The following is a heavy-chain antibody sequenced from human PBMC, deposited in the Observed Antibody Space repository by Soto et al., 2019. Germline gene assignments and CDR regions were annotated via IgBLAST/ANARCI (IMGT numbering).Heavy chain of an antibody. CDR3: ARARGNYLLLDS. V-gene: IGHV4-59*01. CDR2: IYYTGTT. D-gene: IGHD1-7*01. Sequence: SETLSLTCIVSGVSMSSYYWVLFRQPPGKGLEWIGYIYYTGTTTNNPSLKSRVTISIDTSRNQFSLKLDSVTAADTAVYYCARARGNYLLLDSWGQGTLVTVSS. J-gene: IGHJ4*02. CDR1: GVSMSSYY.